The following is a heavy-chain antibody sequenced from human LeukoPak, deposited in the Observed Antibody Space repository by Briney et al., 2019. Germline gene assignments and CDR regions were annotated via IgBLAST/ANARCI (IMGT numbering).Heavy chain of an antibody. CDR1: GFTFSSYG. V-gene: IGHV3-33*01. J-gene: IGHJ4*02. D-gene: IGHD3-3*01. CDR3: ARDDGYDFWSGPFDY. CDR2: IWYDGSNK. Sequence: PGGSLRLSCAASGFTFSSYGMHWVRQAPGKGLEWVAVIWYDGSNKYYADSVKGRFTISRDNSKNTLYLQMNSLRAEDTAVYYCARDDGYDFWSGPFDYWDQGTLVTVSS.